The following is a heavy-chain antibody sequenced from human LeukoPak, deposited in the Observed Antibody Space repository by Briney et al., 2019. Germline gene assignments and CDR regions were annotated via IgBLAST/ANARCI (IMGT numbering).Heavy chain of an antibody. CDR1: GFTFSDYY. Sequence: GGSLRLSCAASGFTFSDYYMSWIRQAPGKGLEWVSYISSSGSTIYYADSVKGRFTISRDNAKNSLYLQMNSLRAEDTAVYYCARAAYDFWSGYDGYYYYMDVWCKGTTVTVSS. J-gene: IGHJ6*03. D-gene: IGHD3-3*01. V-gene: IGHV3-11*04. CDR2: ISSSGSTI. CDR3: ARAAYDFWSGYDGYYYYMDV.